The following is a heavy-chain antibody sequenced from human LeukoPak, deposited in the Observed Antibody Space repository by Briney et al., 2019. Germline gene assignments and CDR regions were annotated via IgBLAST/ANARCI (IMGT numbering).Heavy chain of an antibody. CDR1: GFTVSSNY. D-gene: IGHD1-7*01. CDR2: IYSGGST. CDR3: ARDSGTIEAFDI. V-gene: IGHV3-53*01. J-gene: IGHJ3*02. Sequence: GGSLRLSCAASGFTVSSNYMSWVRQAPGKGLEWVSVIYSGGSTYYADCVKGRFTISRDNSKNTLYLQMNSLRAEDTAVYYCARDSGTIEAFDIWGQGTMVTVSS.